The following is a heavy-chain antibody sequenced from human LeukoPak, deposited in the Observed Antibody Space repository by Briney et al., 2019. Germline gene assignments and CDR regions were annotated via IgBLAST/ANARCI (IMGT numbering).Heavy chain of an antibody. CDR2: ISGSGGST. CDR1: GFTFSSYA. CDR3: ARRYSSSWYYFDY. D-gene: IGHD6-13*01. J-gene: IGHJ4*02. V-gene: IGHV3-23*01. Sequence: GGSLRLSCAASGFTFSSYAMSWVRQAPGKGLEWVSAISGSGGSTYYADSVKGRFTISRDKSKNTLYLQMNSLRAEDTAVYYCARRYSSSWYYFDYWGQGTLVTVSS.